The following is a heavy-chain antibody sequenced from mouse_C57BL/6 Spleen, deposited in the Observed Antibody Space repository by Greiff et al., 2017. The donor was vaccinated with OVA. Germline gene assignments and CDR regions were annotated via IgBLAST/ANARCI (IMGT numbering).Heavy chain of an antibody. CDR3: ARWGYGRGYFDV. V-gene: IGHV1-55*01. J-gene: IGHJ1*03. CDR2: IYPGSGST. D-gene: IGHD1-1*01. Sequence: QVQLQQSGAELVKPGASVKMSCKASGYTFTSYWITWVKQRPGQGLEWIGDIYPGSGSTNYNEKFKSKATLTVDTSSSTAYMQLSSLTSEDSAVYYCARWGYGRGYFDVWGTGTTVTVSS. CDR1: GYTFTSYW.